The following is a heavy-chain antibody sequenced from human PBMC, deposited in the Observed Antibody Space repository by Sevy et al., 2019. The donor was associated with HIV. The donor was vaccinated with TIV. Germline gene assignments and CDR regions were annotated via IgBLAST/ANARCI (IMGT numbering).Heavy chain of an antibody. D-gene: IGHD5-12*01. CDR2: INNNGGDT. CDR3: SKAPGRYVDIYMIE. J-gene: IGHJ4*02. V-gene: IGHV3-23*01. CDR1: GFTFSSYA. Sequence: GGSLRLSCAASGFTFSSYAITWVRQAPGRGLEGGSAINNNGGDTHYADSVKGRLTISRDNSRNTLYLQMNSLRVEDTAVYYCSKAPGRYVDIYMIEWGQGTLVTVSS.